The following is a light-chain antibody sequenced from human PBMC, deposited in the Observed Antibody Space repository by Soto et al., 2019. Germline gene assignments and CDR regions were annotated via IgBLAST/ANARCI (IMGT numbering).Light chain of an antibody. CDR2: AAS. Sequence: DIPMTQSPSTLSASVGDRVTITCRASQSISTYLNWYQQKLGRAPTLLIYAASSLQSGVPSRFSGGGSGTDFALTISILQPEDFAMYFCQQWYSSPRTFGQGTKVEIK. V-gene: IGKV1-39*01. J-gene: IGKJ1*01. CDR3: QQWYSSPRT. CDR1: QSISTY.